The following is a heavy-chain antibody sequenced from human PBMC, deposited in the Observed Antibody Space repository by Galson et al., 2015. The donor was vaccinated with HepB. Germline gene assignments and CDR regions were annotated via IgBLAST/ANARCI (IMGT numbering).Heavy chain of an antibody. CDR1: GYIFTNYN. J-gene: IGHJ6*02. CDR3: ARSHNGMDV. Sequence: SVKVSCKASGYIFTNYNFNWARQAPGQGPEWMGWISGDNGNRNYAQKFQGRVTMTTDTSTSTAFMELRSLRIDDTAVYYCARSHNGMDVWGQGTTVTVSS. V-gene: IGHV1-18*04. CDR2: ISGDNGNR.